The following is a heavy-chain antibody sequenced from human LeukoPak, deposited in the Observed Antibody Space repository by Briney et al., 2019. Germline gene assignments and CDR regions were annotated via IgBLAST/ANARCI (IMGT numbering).Heavy chain of an antibody. Sequence: GGSLRLSCAASGFTFDDYAMHWVRQAPGKGLEWVSGISWNSGSIGYADSVKGRFTISRDNAKNSLYLQMNSLRAEDTALYYCAKGTIEAVAGYGVDYWGQGTLVTVSS. J-gene: IGHJ4*02. CDR1: GFTFDDYA. V-gene: IGHV3-9*01. CDR3: AKGTIEAVAGYGVDY. D-gene: IGHD6-19*01. CDR2: ISWNSGSI.